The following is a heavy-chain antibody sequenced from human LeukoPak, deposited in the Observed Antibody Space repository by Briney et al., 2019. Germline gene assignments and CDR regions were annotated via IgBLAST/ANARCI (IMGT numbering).Heavy chain of an antibody. CDR3: ARRYSGYDDAFDI. Sequence: PSETLSLTCTVSGGSISSGSYYWSWIRQPAGKGLEWIGRIYTSGSTNYNPSLKSRVTLSVDTSKNQSSLKLSSVTAADTAVYYCARRYSGYDDAFDIWGQGTMVTVSS. J-gene: IGHJ3*02. CDR2: IYTSGST. V-gene: IGHV4-61*02. CDR1: GGSISSGSYY. D-gene: IGHD5-12*01.